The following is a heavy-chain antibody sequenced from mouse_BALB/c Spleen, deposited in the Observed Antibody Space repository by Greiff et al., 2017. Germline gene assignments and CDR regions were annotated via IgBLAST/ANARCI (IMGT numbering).Heavy chain of an antibody. J-gene: IGHJ4*01. V-gene: IGHV5-9*03. CDR1: GFTFSSYT. D-gene: IGHD1-1*01. CDR3: ARWDYGSSSYAMDY. Sequence: EVQLVESGGGLVKPGGSLKLSCAASGFTFSSYTMSWVRQTPEKRLEWVATISSGGGNTYYPDSVKGRFTISRDNAKNNLYLQMSSLRSEDTALYYCARWDYGSSSYAMDYWGQGTSVTVSS. CDR2: ISSGGGNT.